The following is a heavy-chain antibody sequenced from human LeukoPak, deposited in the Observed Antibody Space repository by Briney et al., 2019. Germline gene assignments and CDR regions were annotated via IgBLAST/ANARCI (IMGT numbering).Heavy chain of an antibody. CDR2: ISYDGSNK. CDR1: GFTFSSYG. J-gene: IGHJ4*02. CDR3: VRSPGSLFDY. V-gene: IGHV3-30*03. Sequence: PGGSLRLSCAASGFTFSSYGMHWVRQAPGKGLEWVAVISYDGSNKYYADSVKGRFTISRDNSKNTLYLQMNNVRAEDTALYYCVRSPGSLFDYWGQGTLVTVSS.